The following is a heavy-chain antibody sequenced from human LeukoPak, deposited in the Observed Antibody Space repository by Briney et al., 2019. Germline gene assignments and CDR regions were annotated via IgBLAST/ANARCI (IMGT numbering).Heavy chain of an antibody. V-gene: IGHV3-23*01. CDR1: GFTFSTYG. Sequence: GGSLRLSCAASGFTFSTYGMSWVRQAPGKGLEWVSGISGSGGSSYYADSVKGRFIISRDNSKNTLYLQMNSLRAEDTAEYYCAKHAIFSYYYYMDVWGKGTTVTISS. CDR3: AKHAIFSYYYYMDV. CDR2: ISGSGGSS. J-gene: IGHJ6*03.